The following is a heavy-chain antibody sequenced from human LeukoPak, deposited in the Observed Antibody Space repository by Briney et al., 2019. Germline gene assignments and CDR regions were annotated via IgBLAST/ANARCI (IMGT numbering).Heavy chain of an antibody. CDR1: GGSFSGYY. V-gene: IGHV4-34*01. J-gene: IGHJ6*03. D-gene: IGHD4-17*01. Sequence: PSETLSLTCAVYGGSFSGYYWSWIRQPPGKGLEWSGEINHSGSTNYNPSLKSRVTISVDTSKNQFSLKLSSVIAADTAVYYCARGKLTVTTTYYYYMDVWGKGTTVTVSS. CDR3: ARGKLTVTTTYYYYMDV. CDR2: INHSGST.